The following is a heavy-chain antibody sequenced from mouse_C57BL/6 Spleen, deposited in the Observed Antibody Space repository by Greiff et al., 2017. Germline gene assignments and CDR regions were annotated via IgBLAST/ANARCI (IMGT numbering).Heavy chain of an antibody. CDR2: IHPNSGST. V-gene: IGHV1-64*01. Sequence: QVQLQQPGAELVKPGASVKLSCKASGYTFTSYWMHWVKQRPGQGLEWIGMIHPNSGSTNYNEKFKSKATLTVDKSSSTAYMQLSSLTSEDSAVYYCARQGGTYAMDYCGQGTSVTVSS. J-gene: IGHJ4*01. D-gene: IGHD4-1*01. CDR1: GYTFTSYW. CDR3: ARQGGTYAMDY.